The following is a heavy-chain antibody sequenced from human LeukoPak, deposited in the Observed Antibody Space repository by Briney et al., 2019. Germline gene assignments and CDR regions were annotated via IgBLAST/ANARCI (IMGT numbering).Heavy chain of an antibody. J-gene: IGHJ3*02. CDR3: ARLYGGNSGDAFDI. V-gene: IGHV1-46*01. CDR2: INPSGGST. D-gene: IGHD4-23*01. Sequence: ASVKVSCKASGYTFTSYDINWVRQATGQGLEWMGIINPSGGSTSYAQKFQGRVTMTRDTSTSTVYMELSSLRSEDTAVYYCARLYGGNSGDAFDIWGQGTMVTVSS. CDR1: GYTFTSYD.